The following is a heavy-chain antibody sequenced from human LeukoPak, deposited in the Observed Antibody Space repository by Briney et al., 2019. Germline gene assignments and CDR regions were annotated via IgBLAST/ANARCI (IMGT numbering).Heavy chain of an antibody. CDR2: FIPILGTA. D-gene: IGHD2-2*01. CDR3: ARRLYCSSSTSCYDYGMDV. V-gene: IGHV1-69*11. Sequence: SVKVSCKASGGXFRSYGLNWVRQAPGQGLEWLGRFIPILGTAKYAQKLQGRVTITADESTSTGYMELSSLRYEDTAVYYCARRLYCSSSTSCYDYGMDVWGQGTTVTVSS. CDR1: GGXFRSYG. J-gene: IGHJ6*02.